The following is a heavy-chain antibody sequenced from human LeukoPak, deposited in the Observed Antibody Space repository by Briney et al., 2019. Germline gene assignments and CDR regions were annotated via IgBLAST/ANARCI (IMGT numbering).Heavy chain of an antibody. CDR2: FDPEDGET. CDR1: GYTLTELS. D-gene: IGHD6-13*01. V-gene: IGHV1-24*01. Sequence: ASVKVSCKVSGYTLTELSMHWVRQAPGKGLEWMGGFDPEDGETIYAQKFQGRVTMTEDTSTDTAYMELSSLRSEDTAVYYCASGIAAAGNVRRSYYYYYMDVWGKGTTVTISS. CDR3: ASGIAAAGNVRRSYYYYYMDV. J-gene: IGHJ6*03.